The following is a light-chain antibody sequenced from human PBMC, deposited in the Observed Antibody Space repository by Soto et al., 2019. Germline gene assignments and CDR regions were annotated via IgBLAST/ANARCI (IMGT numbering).Light chain of an antibody. V-gene: IGLV4-60*02. CDR3: ETWDSNTRV. Sequence: QAVLTQSSCASASLGSSGKLTYTLSSGHSSYIIAWHQQQPGKAPRYLMKLEGSGSYNKGSGVPDRFSGSSSGADRYLTISNLQFEDEADYYCETWDSNTRVFGGGTQLTVL. CDR2: LEGSGSY. J-gene: IGLJ2*01. CDR1: SGHSSYI.